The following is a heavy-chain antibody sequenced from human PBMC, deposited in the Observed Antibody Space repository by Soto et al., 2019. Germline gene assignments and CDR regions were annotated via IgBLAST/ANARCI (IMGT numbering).Heavy chain of an antibody. CDR2: ISGIGGST. CDR1: GFIFSSYA. V-gene: IGHV3-23*01. D-gene: IGHD2-15*01. CDR3: AKEALPSNWVDP. J-gene: IGHJ5*02. Sequence: SLRLSCAASGFIFSSYAMSWVRQAPGKGLEWVSVISGIGGSTYYADSVKGRFTISRDNSKNTLYLQMNSLRAEDTAVYYCAKEALPSNWVDPWGQGSLVTVSS.